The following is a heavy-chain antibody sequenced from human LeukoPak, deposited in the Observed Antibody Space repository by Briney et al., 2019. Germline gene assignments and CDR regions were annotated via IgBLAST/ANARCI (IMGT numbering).Heavy chain of an antibody. CDR2: INHSGST. D-gene: IGHD4-17*01. V-gene: IGHV4-34*01. CDR3: AGFSTVTTFDY. Sequence: PSETLSLTCAVYGGSFSGYYWSWIRQPPGKGLEWIGEINHSGSTNYNPSLKSRVTISVDTSKSQFSLKLSSVTAADTAVYYCAGFSTVTTFDYWGQGTLVTVSS. J-gene: IGHJ4*02. CDR1: GGSFSGYY.